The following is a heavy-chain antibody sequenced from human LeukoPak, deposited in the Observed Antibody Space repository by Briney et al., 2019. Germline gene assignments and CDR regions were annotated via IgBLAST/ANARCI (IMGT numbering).Heavy chain of an antibody. CDR3: ARAHLGGYYDSSGYYFDY. CDR1: GGSISGFY. D-gene: IGHD3-22*01. CDR2: IYYTGST. V-gene: IGHV4-59*08. J-gene: IGHJ4*02. Sequence: SETLSLTCTVSGGSISGFYWSWIRQPPGKGLEWIGYIYYTGSTNYNPSLKSRVTISVDTSKNQFSLKLSSVTAADTAVYYCARAHLGGYYDSSGYYFDYWGQGTLVTVSS.